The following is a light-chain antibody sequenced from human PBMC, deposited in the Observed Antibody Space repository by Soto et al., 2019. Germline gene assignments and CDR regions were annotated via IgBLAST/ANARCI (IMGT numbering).Light chain of an antibody. J-gene: IGKJ3*01. V-gene: IGKV1-39*01. Sequence: DIQMTQYPSSLSASVGDRVTITCRASQSISSYLNWYQQKPGKAPKFLIYAASSLQSGVPSRFSGSGSGTDFTLTISSLQPEDFATYYCQQSYNTPLTFGPGTKWISN. CDR2: AAS. CDR3: QQSYNTPLT. CDR1: QSISSY.